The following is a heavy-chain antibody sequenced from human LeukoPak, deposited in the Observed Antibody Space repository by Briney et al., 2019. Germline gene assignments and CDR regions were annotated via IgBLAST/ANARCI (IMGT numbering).Heavy chain of an antibody. J-gene: IGHJ6*03. D-gene: IGHD6-6*01. V-gene: IGHV4-59*12. CDR3: ARRGHSSSNMDV. CDR2: IYYSGST. Sequence: SETLSLTCTVSGGSISSYYWSWIRQPPGKGLEWIGYIYYSGSTNYNPSLKSRVTISVDTSKNQFSLKLSSVTAADTAVYYCARRGHSSSNMDVWGKGTTVTVSS. CDR1: GGSISSYY.